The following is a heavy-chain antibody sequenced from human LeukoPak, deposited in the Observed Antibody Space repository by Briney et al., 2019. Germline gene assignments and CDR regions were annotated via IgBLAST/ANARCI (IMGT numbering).Heavy chain of an antibody. V-gene: IGHV4-61*01. CDR3: ARSLLWFGESYFDY. J-gene: IGHJ4*02. D-gene: IGHD3-10*01. CDR2: ISYTGSS. CDR1: GGSISSSSYN. Sequence: SETLSLTCTVSGGSISSSSYNCSWIRQPPGKGLEWIGYISYTGSSNYNPSLISRVTISVDTSKNQFSLKLSSVTAADTAVYYCARSLLWFGESYFDYWGQGTLVTVSS.